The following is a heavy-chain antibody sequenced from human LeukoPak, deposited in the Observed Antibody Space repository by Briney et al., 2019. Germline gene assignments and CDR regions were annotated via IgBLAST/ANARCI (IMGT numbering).Heavy chain of an antibody. CDR3: AKGAGYSSNWNFDY. Sequence: PGGSLRLSCAASGFTFSSYSMNWIRQPPGKGLEWVSSIISSSSSMYYADSVKGRYTISRDNSKNTLYLQMNSLRLEDTAGYYCAKGAGYSSNWNFDYWGQGTLVTVSS. J-gene: IGHJ4*02. CDR2: IISSSSSM. V-gene: IGHV3-21*04. CDR1: GFTFSSYS. D-gene: IGHD6-13*01.